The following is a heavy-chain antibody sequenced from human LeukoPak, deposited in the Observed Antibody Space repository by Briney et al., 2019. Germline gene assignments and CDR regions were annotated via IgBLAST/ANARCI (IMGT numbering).Heavy chain of an antibody. V-gene: IGHV4-39*02. CDR2: LYYSGTT. J-gene: IGHJ4*02. D-gene: IGHD6-13*01. CDR3: AREGSSSLDY. CDR1: GGSISSTSYF. Sequence: PSETLSLTCTVSGGSISSTSYFWGWIRQSPGKGLEWIATLYYSGTTYYNPSFKSRVTISVDTSKNQFSLKLSSVTAADTAVYYCAREGSSSLDYWGQGTLVTVSS.